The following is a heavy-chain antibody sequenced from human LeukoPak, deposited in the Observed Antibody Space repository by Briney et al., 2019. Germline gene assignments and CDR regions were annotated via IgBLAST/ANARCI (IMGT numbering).Heavy chain of an antibody. Sequence: PETLSLTCAVYGGSFSGYYWSWIRQAPGKGLEWIGEINHSGSTNYNPSLKSRVTISVDTSRNQFSLKLISVSAADTAVYYCAIPSYYDSSGALDYWGQGTLVTVSS. CDR1: GGSFSGYY. V-gene: IGHV4-34*01. D-gene: IGHD3-22*01. CDR3: AIPSYYDSSGALDY. CDR2: INHSGST. J-gene: IGHJ4*02.